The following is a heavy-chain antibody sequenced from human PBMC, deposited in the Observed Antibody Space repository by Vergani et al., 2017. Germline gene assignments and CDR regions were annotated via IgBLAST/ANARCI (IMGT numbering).Heavy chain of an antibody. CDR2: IIPIFGTA. CDR1: GGTFSSYA. J-gene: IGHJ4*02. V-gene: IGHV1-69*01. Sequence: QVQLVQSGAEVKKPGYSVKVSCKASGGTFSSYAISWVRQAPGQGLEWMGGIIPIFGTANYAQKFQGRVTITADESTSTAYLELSSLRSEDTAVYYCARTLRVPVPRKNYYFDYWGQGTLVTVSS. D-gene: IGHD3-10*01. CDR3: ARTLRVPVPRKNYYFDY.